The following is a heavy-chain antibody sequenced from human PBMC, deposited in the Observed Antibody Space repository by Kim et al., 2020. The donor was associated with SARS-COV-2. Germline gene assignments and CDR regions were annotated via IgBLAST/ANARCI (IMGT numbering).Heavy chain of an antibody. D-gene: IGHD6-13*01. V-gene: IGHV6-1*01. Sequence: SQTLSLTCAISGDSVSSNSAAWNWIRQSPSTGLEWLGRTYYRSKWYHDYAVSVKSRITINPDTSKNQFSLQLNSVTPEDTAVYYCARELWQQLARGATYYYGMDVWGQGTTVTVSS. CDR1: GDSVSSNSAA. CDR3: ARELWQQLARGATYYYGMDV. CDR2: TYYRSKWYH. J-gene: IGHJ6*02.